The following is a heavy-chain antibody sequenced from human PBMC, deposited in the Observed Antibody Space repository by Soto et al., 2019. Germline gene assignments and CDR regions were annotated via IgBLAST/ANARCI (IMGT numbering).Heavy chain of an antibody. CDR1: GFSLSNARMG. CDR3: ARTLVVALTAEAFDI. J-gene: IGHJ3*02. D-gene: IGHD3-22*01. Sequence: QVTLKESGPVLVKPTETLTLTCTVSGFSLSNARMGVSWIRQPPGKALERLAHIFSNDEKSYSTSLKSRLTISKDTSKSQVVLTMTNMDAVDTATHYCARTLVVALTAEAFDIWGQGTMVTVSS. V-gene: IGHV2-26*01. CDR2: IFSNDEK.